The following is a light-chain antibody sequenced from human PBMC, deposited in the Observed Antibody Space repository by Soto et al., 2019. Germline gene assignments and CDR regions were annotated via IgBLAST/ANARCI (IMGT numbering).Light chain of an antibody. CDR2: GAS. V-gene: IGKV3-20*01. CDR1: QSVRSSY. CDR3: QQYGSPPQT. Sequence: TQSPSTLSASPGERATLSCRASQSVRSSYLAWYQQKPGQAPRLLIYGASSRATGIPDRISGSGSGTDFTLTISRLEPEDFAVYYCQQYGSPPQTFGQGTKVDIK. J-gene: IGKJ1*01.